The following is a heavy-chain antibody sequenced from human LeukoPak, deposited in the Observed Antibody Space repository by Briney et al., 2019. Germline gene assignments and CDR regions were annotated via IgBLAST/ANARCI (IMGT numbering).Heavy chain of an antibody. D-gene: IGHD6-19*01. CDR1: GFTFSTYA. V-gene: IGHV3-23*01. CDR3: AKEEGGRLNYMDV. J-gene: IGHJ6*03. CDR2: ISVSGFST. Sequence: GGTLRLSCAASGFTFSTYAMNWVRQAPGKGLEWVSVISVSGFSTYYADSVKGRFTISRDNSKNTLYLQMNSLRAEDTAVYYCAKEEGGRLNYMDVWGKGTTVTISS.